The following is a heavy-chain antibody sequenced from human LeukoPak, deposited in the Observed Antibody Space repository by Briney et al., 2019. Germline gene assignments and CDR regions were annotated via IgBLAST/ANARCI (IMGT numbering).Heavy chain of an antibody. CDR2: IDPSDSYT. J-gene: IGHJ2*01. CDR1: GYSFTSYW. CDR3: ARLAPYSSSWYSWYFDL. V-gene: IGHV5-10-1*01. D-gene: IGHD6-13*01. Sequence: GESPKISCKGSGYSFTSYWISWVRQMPGKGLEWMGRIDPSDSYTNYSPSFQGHVTISADKSISTAYLQWSSLKASDTAMYYCARLAPYSSSWYSWYFDLWGRGTLVTVSS.